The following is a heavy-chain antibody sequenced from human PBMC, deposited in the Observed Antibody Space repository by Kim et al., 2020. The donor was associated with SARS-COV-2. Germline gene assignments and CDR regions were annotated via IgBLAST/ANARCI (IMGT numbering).Heavy chain of an antibody. CDR1: GFTFSSYA. V-gene: IGHV3-30-3*01. D-gene: IGHD3-10*01. CDR3: AREYYPPWDAFDI. Sequence: GGSLRLSCAASGFTFSSYAMHWVRQAPGKGLEWVAVISYDGSNKYYADSVKGRFTISRDNSKNTLYLQMKSLRAEDTAVYYCAREYYPPWDAFDIWGQGT. J-gene: IGHJ3*02. CDR2: ISYDGSNK.